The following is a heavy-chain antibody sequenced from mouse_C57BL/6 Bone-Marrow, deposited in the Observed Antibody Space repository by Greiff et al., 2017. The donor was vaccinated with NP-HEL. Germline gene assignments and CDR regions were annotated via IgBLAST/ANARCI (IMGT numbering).Heavy chain of an antibody. Sequence: QVQLKQSGAELAKPGASVKLSCKASGYTFTSYWMHWVKQRPGQGLEWIGYINPSSGYTKYNQKFKDKATLTADKSSSTAYMQLSSLTYEDSAVCDGDRGGDSPWFAYWGRGTRVTVSA. CDR1: GYTFTSYW. D-gene: IGHD3-3*01. CDR3: DRGGDSPWFAY. CDR2: INPSSGYT. J-gene: IGHJ3*01. V-gene: IGHV1-7*01.